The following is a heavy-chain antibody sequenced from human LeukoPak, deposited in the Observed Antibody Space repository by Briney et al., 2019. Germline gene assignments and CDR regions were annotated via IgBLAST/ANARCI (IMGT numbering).Heavy chain of an antibody. CDR1: GGSISSGSYY. V-gene: IGHV4-61*02. D-gene: IGHD3-22*01. CDR3: ARMAYYYDSSGYAYYYYMDV. J-gene: IGHJ6*03. Sequence: SETLSLTCTVSGGSISSGSYYWGWIRQPGGKGREWSGRIYTSGSTNYNPSLKSRVTISVDTSKNQFSLKLSSVTAADTAVYYCARMAYYYDSSGYAYYYYMDVWGKGTTVTVSS. CDR2: IYTSGST.